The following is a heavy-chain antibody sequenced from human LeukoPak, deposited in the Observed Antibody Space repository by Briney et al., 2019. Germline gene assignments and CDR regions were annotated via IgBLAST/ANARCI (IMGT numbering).Heavy chain of an antibody. Sequence: GRSLRLSCAASGFTFDDYAMHWVRQAPGKGLEWVSGISWNSGSIGYADSVKGRFTISRDNAKNSLYLQMNSLRAEDTALYYCAKGTGSYYKPVDYWGQGTLVTVSS. CDR2: ISWNSGSI. CDR1: GFTFDDYA. D-gene: IGHD3-10*01. J-gene: IGHJ4*02. CDR3: AKGTGSYYKPVDY. V-gene: IGHV3-9*01.